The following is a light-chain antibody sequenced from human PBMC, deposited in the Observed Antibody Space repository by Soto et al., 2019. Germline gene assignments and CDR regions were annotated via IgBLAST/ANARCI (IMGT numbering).Light chain of an antibody. Sequence: DIQMTQSPSSLSASVGDRVTITCRASQSISSYLNWYQQKPGKAPKLLIYAASSLQSGVPSRFSGSGFGTDFTLTISSLQPEDFAAYFCQHGYSSPRTFGQGTKLEIK. CDR2: AAS. V-gene: IGKV1-39*01. J-gene: IGKJ2*02. CDR1: QSISSY. CDR3: QHGYSSPRT.